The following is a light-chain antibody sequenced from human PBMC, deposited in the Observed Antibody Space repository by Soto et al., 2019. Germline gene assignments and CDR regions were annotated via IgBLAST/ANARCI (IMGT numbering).Light chain of an antibody. CDR3: QQYNTYST. J-gene: IGKJ1*01. CDR1: QTISSW. CDR2: DAS. V-gene: IGKV1-5*01. Sequence: DIQMTQSPSTLSASVGDRVTITCRASQTISSWLAWYQQKIGKAPKLLFYDASSLERGVPTRFSGSGSGTDFNLTISSLQPDDFGTYFCQQYNTYSTFGQGTKVE.